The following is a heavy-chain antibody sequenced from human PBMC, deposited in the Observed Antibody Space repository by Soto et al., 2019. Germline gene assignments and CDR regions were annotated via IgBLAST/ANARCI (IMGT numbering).Heavy chain of an antibody. J-gene: IGHJ5*02. CDR2: AYYSGDT. D-gene: IGHD2-8*01. V-gene: IGHV4-59*01. CDR3: ARDRSTYGGGGTGEVKENWFDP. CDR1: GGSISRYY. Sequence: PSETLSLTCSGSGGSISRYYWSWIRQPPGKGLEWIGYAYYSGDTGYNPSLKSRVTMAVDTSKNQVSLKLSSVTAADTAVYYCARDRSTYGGGGTGEVKENWFDPWGQGALVTVSS.